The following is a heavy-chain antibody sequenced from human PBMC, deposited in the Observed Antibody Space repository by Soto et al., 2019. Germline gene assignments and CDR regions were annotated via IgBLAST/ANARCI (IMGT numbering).Heavy chain of an antibody. CDR2: ISSDSSIV. CDR1: GFTFSTYN. D-gene: IGHD2-2*01. J-gene: IGHJ4*02. CDR3: ASSDARTYMRPYFDF. V-gene: IGHV3-48*01. Sequence: GGSLRLSCAASGFTFSTYNMNWVRQAPGKGLEWLSFISSDSSIVYSADSVRGRFTVSRDHAKNSLFLQMSSLRLEDTAVYYCASSDARTYMRPYFDFSGQGTLDIGSS.